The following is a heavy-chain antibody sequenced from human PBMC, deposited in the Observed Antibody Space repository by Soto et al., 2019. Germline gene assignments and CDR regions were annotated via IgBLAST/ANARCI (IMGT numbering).Heavy chain of an antibody. CDR1: GGSISSSSYY. Sequence: QLQLQESGPGLVKPSETLSLTCTVSGGSISSSSYYWGWIRQPPGKGLEWIGSIYYSGSTYYNPSLKSRVTISVDTAKNQFSLKLSSVTAADTAVYYCARQGRRVADYIAVAGLYLVPDAFDIWGQGTMVTVSS. V-gene: IGHV4-39*01. D-gene: IGHD6-19*01. CDR3: ARQGRRVADYIAVAGLYLVPDAFDI. J-gene: IGHJ3*02. CDR2: IYYSGST.